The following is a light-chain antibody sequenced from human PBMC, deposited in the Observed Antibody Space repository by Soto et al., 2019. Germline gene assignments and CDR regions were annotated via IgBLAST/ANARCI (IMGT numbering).Light chain of an antibody. CDR3: QQYNSYST. J-gene: IGKJ1*01. Sequence: IQLTQSPSSLSASVGDRVTITSRPSQGISSYLAWYQQKPGKAPKLLIYKASSLESGVPSRCSGSGSGTEFTLTISSLQPDDFASYYCQQYNSYSTFGQGTKVDIK. CDR1: QGISSY. V-gene: IGKV1-5*03. CDR2: KAS.